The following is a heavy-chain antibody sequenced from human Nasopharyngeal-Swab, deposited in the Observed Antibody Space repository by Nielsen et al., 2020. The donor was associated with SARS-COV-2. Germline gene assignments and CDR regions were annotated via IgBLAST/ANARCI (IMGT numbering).Heavy chain of an antibody. D-gene: IGHD6-6*01. Sequence: WIRKPPGKGLEWGAVISYDGSNKYYADSVKGRFTISRDNSKNTLYLQMNSLRAEDTAVYYCAKGLGSSSYGMDFWGQGTPVTVSS. CDR2: ISYDGSNK. J-gene: IGHJ6*02. V-gene: IGHV3-30*18. CDR3: AKGLGSSSYGMDF.